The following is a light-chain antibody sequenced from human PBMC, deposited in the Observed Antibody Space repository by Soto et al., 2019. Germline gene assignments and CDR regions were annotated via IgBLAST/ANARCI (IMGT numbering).Light chain of an antibody. CDR3: QQYYSTPRT. Sequence: DIVMTQSPDSLAVSLGERATINCKSSQSVLYSSNNKNYLAWYQQKPGQPPKLLIFWASTRESGVPDRFSGSGSGTDFTLTITSLQAEDVAVYSCQQYYSTPRTFGQGNKVEIK. J-gene: IGKJ1*01. CDR1: QSVLYSSNNKNY. CDR2: WAS. V-gene: IGKV4-1*01.